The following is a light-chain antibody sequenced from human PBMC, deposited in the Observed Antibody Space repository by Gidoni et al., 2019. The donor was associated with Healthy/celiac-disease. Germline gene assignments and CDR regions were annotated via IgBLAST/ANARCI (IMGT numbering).Light chain of an antibody. J-gene: IGKJ2*01. V-gene: IGKV3-20*01. CDR2: GAS. Sequence: IVLTQSPGTLSLSPGERATLSCRASQSVSSSYVAWYQQKPGQATRLLIYGASSRATGIPDRFSGSGAGTDFTRTISRLEPEDVAVYYCKQYGSSPDTFGQGTKLEIK. CDR3: KQYGSSPDT. CDR1: QSVSSSY.